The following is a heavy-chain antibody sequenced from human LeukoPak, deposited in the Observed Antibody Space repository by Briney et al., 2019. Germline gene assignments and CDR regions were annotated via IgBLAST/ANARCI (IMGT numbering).Heavy chain of an antibody. CDR3: ARVRVGGTNYFDS. CDR1: RFTFSSYL. J-gene: IGHJ4*02. V-gene: IGHV3-7*04. CDR2: INYDGSEK. D-gene: IGHD1-26*01. Sequence: GGSLRLSCAASRFTFSSYLMSWVRQAPGKGLEWLANINYDGSEKYYIDSVKGRFTISRDNAKNSLYLQMNSLRAEDTAVYYCARVRVGGTNYFDSWGQGTVVTVSP.